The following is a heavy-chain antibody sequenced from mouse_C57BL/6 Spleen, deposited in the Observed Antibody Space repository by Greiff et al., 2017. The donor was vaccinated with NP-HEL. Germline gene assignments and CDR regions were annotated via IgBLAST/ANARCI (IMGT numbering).Heavy chain of an antibody. CDR1: GYTFTSYW. J-gene: IGHJ4*01. CDR2: IHPNSGST. CDR3: ARDYSSRDYYAMDY. Sequence: VQLQQPGAELVKPGASVKLSCKASGYTFTSYWMHWVKQRPGQGLEWIGMIHPNSGSTNYNEKFKSKATLTVDKSSRTAYMQLSSLTSEDSAVYYCARDYSSRDYYAMDYWGQGTSVTVSS. D-gene: IGHD2-12*01. V-gene: IGHV1-64*01.